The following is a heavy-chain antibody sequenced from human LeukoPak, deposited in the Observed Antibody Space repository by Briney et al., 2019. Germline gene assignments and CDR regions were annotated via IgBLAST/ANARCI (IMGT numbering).Heavy chain of an antibody. J-gene: IGHJ3*02. CDR1: GYTFTNYY. D-gene: IGHD5-24*01. CDR3: ARIRDGYNDAYDI. Sequence: ASVKVSCKASGYTFTNYYMHWVRQAPGQGLEWMGLINPGGGNTNYAQNFQGRVTMTRDTSTTTVYMELSSLRSEDTAIYYCARIRDGYNDAYDIWGQGTVVTVPS. V-gene: IGHV1-46*01. CDR2: INPGGGNT.